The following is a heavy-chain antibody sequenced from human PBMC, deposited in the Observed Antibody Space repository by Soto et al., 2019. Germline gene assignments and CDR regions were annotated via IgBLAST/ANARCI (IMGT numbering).Heavy chain of an antibody. CDR1: GGSFSGYY. CDR2: INHSGST. Sequence: SETLSLTCAVYGGSFSGYYWSWIRQPPGKGLEWIGEINHSGSTNYNPSLKSRVTISVDTSKNQFSLKLSSVTAADTAVYYCARLSIDGPKKYPRYCSGGSCYSSLVDYWGQGTLVTVSS. J-gene: IGHJ4*02. V-gene: IGHV4-34*01. CDR3: ARLSIDGPKKYPRYCSGGSCYSSLVDY. D-gene: IGHD2-15*01.